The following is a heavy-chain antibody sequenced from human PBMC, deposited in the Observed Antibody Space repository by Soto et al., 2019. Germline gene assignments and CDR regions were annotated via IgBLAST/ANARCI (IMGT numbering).Heavy chain of an antibody. CDR1: GFSFSSDS. D-gene: IGHD1-7*01. Sequence: GGSLRLSCAASGFSFSSDSMGWVRQAPGKGLEWVSSISSSGSFMNYADSVKGRFTISRDNAKNSLYLQMSGLKDEDTAVYYCARDLHTGPTLGCADSWGPGPLVTVFS. J-gene: IGHJ4*02. V-gene: IGHV3-21*01. CDR3: ARDLHTGPTLGCADS. CDR2: ISSSGSFM.